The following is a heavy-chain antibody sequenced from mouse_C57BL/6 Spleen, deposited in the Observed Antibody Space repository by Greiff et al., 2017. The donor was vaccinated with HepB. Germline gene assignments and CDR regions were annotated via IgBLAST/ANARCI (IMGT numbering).Heavy chain of an antibody. CDR1: GYTFTSYW. CDR2: IDPSDSYT. CDR3: ARLDSSGGDYAMDY. D-gene: IGHD3-2*02. V-gene: IGHV1-69*01. Sequence: QVQLQQPGAELVMPGASVKLSCKASGYTFTSYWMHWVKQRPGQGLEWIGEIDPSDSYTNYNQKFKGKSTLTVDKSSSTAYMQLSSLTSEDSAVYYCARLDSSGGDYAMDYWGQGTSVTVSS. J-gene: IGHJ4*01.